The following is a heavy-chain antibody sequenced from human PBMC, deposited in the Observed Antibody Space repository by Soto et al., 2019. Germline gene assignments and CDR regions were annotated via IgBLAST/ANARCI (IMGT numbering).Heavy chain of an antibody. J-gene: IGHJ4*02. CDR1: GCTXSSYA. CDR2: INAGNGNT. D-gene: IGHD3-3*01. V-gene: IGHV1-3*01. Sequence: SXKVSFEASGCTXSSYARNWVRQAPGQSLEWMGWINAGNGNTKYSQKFQGRVTITRDTSASTAYMELSSLRSQDTAVYYCARDLDSYYDFWSGSLDYWGQGTLVTVSS. CDR3: ARDLDSYYDFWSGSLDY.